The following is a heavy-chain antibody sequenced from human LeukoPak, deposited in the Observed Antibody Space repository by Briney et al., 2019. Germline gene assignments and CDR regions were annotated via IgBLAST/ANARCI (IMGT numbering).Heavy chain of an antibody. D-gene: IGHD3-10*01. CDR1: GFIFSNYA. Sequence: GGSLRLSCAASGFIFSNYAMSWVRQAPGKGLEWVSSISSSSSYIYYADSVKGRFTISRDNAKNSLYLQMNSLRAEDTAVYYCARDKRTYYYGSGSFDYWGQGTLVTVSS. CDR3: ARDKRTYYYGSGSFDY. V-gene: IGHV3-21*01. CDR2: ISSSSSYI. J-gene: IGHJ4*02.